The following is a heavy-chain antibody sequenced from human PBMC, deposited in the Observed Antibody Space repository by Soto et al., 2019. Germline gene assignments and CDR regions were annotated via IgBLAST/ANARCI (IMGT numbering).Heavy chain of an antibody. V-gene: IGHV1-69*13. CDR2: IIPIFGTS. J-gene: IGHJ6*02. Sequence: ASVKVSCKASGGTLSNYALSWVRQAPGQGLEWVGGIIPIFGTSNYAQNFQGRVTITADESTSTAYMELSSLRSEDTAVYYCARGVRTGFYGMDVWGQGTTVTVSS. CDR1: GGTLSNYA. D-gene: IGHD3-10*01. CDR3: ARGVRTGFYGMDV.